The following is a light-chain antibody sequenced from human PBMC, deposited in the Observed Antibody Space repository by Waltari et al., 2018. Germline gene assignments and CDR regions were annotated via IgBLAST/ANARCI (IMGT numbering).Light chain of an antibody. J-gene: IGLJ2*01. Sequence: QSLLTQPPSASGTPGQTVTISCSGSWSNIGTNVVSWHQQLPGTAPKLLIHSNNQRPSGVPARFSCSKSGTSASLAISGLQSADEADYYCSAWDDSLNGHVIFGGGTKLTVL. CDR2: SNN. CDR3: SAWDDSLNGHVI. CDR1: WSNIGTNV. V-gene: IGLV1-44*01.